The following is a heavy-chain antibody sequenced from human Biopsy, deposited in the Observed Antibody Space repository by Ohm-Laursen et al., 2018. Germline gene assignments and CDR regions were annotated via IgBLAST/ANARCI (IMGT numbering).Heavy chain of an antibody. D-gene: IGHD2/OR15-2a*01. CDR3: ARATNSTGWPYYYFYGMDV. J-gene: IGHJ6*02. CDR2: IHYSGST. V-gene: IGHV4-59*01. CDR1: GGSISSDY. Sequence: TLSLTCTVSGGSISSDYWRWIRQTPGKGLEWIGYIHYSGSTNYNPSLESRVTISVDTSKNQFSLRLNSVTAADTAVYYCARATNSTGWPYYYFYGMDVWGQGTTVTVSS.